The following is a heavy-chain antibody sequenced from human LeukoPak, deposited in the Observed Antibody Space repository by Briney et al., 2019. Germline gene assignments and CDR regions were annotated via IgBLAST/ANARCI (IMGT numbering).Heavy chain of an antibody. J-gene: IGHJ4*02. CDR1: GGSVSSSTYY. Sequence: PSETLSLTCTVSGGSVSSSTYYWDWIRQPPGKGLEWIGTIYYSGSTYYNPSLKSRVTISVDTSKNQFSLRLSSVTAADTAVYYCARRPRSNSSHDYWGQGTLVTVSS. D-gene: IGHD6-6*01. CDR2: IYYSGST. V-gene: IGHV4-39*01. CDR3: ARRPRSNSSHDY.